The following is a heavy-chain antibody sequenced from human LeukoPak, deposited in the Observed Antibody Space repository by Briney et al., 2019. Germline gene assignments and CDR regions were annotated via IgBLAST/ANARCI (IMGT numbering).Heavy chain of an antibody. CDR1: GFIFSNYG. CDR3: AKNGVPVRI. J-gene: IGHJ4*02. CDR2: ISGSGDLT. Sequence: PGGSLRLSYAASGFIFSNYGMSWVRQAPGKGLEWVSAISGSGDLTYNADSVKGRFTISGDNSKNTLYLQMNSLRAEDTAVYYCAKNGVPVRIWGQGTLVTVSS. V-gene: IGHV3-23*01. D-gene: IGHD4-17*01.